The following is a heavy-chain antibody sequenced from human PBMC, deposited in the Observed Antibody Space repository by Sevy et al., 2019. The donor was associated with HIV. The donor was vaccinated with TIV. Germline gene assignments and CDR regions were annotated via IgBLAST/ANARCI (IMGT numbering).Heavy chain of an antibody. J-gene: IGHJ4*02. CDR2: VSYKGGS. CDR1: GGSVSSSSFY. V-gene: IGHV4-39*02. Sequence: SETLSLTCNVSGGSVSSSSFYWDWIRQPPGKGLEWIGSVSYKGGSNVNPSLKSRVTMSVDTSKSHFSLKLSSVAAADTAVYYCANSLNGYTFGWAWGQRTVVTVSS. CDR3: ANSLNGYTFGWA. D-gene: IGHD5-12*01.